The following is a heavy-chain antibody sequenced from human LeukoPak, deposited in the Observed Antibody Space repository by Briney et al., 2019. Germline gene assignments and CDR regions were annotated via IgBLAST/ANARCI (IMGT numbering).Heavy chain of an antibody. CDR1: GFIFDDYA. V-gene: IGHV3-9*01. J-gene: IGHJ4*02. Sequence: GGSLRLSCAASGFIFDDYAMHWVRQAPGKGLEWVSGISWNSGSIGYADSVKGRFTISRDNAKNSLYLQMNSLRAEDTALYYCAKDLTAAGKGPADYWGQGTLVTVSS. CDR3: AKDLTAAGKGPADY. CDR2: ISWNSGSI. D-gene: IGHD6-13*01.